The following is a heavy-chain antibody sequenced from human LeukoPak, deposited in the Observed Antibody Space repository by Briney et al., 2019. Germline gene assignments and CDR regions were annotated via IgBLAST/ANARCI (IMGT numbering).Heavy chain of an antibody. CDR1: GYNFTSYW. Sequence: GESLKISCKGSGYNFTSYWIGWVRQMPGKGLEWMGTIDPSDSYTNYSPSFQGHVTISADKSISTAYLQWSSLKASDTAMYYCAYAVGDYDSFDYWGQGTLVTVSS. J-gene: IGHJ4*02. D-gene: IGHD3-22*01. V-gene: IGHV5-10-1*01. CDR3: AYAVGDYDSFDY. CDR2: IDPSDSYT.